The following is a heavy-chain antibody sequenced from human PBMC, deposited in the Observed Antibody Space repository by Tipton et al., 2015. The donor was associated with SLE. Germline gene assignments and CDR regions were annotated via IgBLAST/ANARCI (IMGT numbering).Heavy chain of an antibody. CDR2: INHSGST. D-gene: IGHD3-3*01. V-gene: IGHV4-34*01. J-gene: IGHJ4*02. CDR3: ARGGITIFGVVSLDY. CDR1: GGPLSICY. Sequence: TLSLTCTIYGGPLSICYYSWIRQPPGKGLEWIGEINHSGSTNYNPSLKSRVTISADTSKNEFSLRLTSVTAADTAVYYCARGGITIFGVVSLDYWGQGTLVTVSS.